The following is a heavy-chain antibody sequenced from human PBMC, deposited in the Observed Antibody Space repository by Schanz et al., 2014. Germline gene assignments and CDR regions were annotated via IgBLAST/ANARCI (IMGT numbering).Heavy chain of an antibody. V-gene: IGHV1-69*04. Sequence: VQLEQSGAEVKKPGSSVKVSCKASGGTFSSFGINWVRQAPGQGLEWMGRIIPSLGLAKYEQKFRGRVTMTRNTSMSTAYIELHILTSEDTAVYYCARGRTFDYWGQGILVTVSS. CDR2: IIPSLGLA. CDR3: ARGRTFDY. CDR1: GGTFSSFG. J-gene: IGHJ4*02.